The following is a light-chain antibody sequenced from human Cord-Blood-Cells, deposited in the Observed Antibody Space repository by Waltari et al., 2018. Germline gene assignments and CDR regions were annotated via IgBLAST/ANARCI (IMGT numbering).Light chain of an antibody. CDR2: AAS. CDR3: QQSYSTPQT. J-gene: IGKJ1*01. V-gene: IGKV1-39*01. Sequence: DIQMTQSPSSLSASVGDRVTITCRASQSISSYLNWYQQKPGKAPKLLIYAASRLQSGVPSRFSGSGSGTDFTLTISSLKPEDFATYYCQQSYSTPQTFGQGTKVEIK. CDR1: QSISSY.